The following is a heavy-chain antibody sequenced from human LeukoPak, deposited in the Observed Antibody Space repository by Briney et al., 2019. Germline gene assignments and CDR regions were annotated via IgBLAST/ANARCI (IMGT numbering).Heavy chain of an antibody. Sequence: ASVKVSCKASGYTFTKSYIHWVRQAPGQRLEWMGLINPGGDNTNYAQNFQGRVTMTSDTSARTVYMELSSLRSEDTAIYYCATDDYNWNYAALDYWGQGTLVTVSS. CDR3: ATDDYNWNYAALDY. J-gene: IGHJ4*02. V-gene: IGHV1-46*01. CDR1: GYTFTKSY. CDR2: INPGGDNT. D-gene: IGHD1-7*01.